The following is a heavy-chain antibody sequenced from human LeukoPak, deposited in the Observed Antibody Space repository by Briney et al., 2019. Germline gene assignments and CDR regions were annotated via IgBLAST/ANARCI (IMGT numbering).Heavy chain of an antibody. D-gene: IGHD6-13*01. CDR3: AKDRSYSSSWYGDY. V-gene: IGHV3-23*01. CDR1: GFTFSSYA. J-gene: IGHJ4*02. CDR2: ISGSGGST. Sequence: GAPLRLSCAASGFTFSSYAMSWVRQAPGKGLEWVSAISGSGGSTYYADSVKGRFTISRDNSKNTLYLQMNSLRAEDTAVYYCAKDRSYSSSWYGDYWGQGTLVTVSS.